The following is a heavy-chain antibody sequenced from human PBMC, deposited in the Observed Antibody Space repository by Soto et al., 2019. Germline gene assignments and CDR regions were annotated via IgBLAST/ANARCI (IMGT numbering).Heavy chain of an antibody. CDR2: IYYSGST. CDR1: GDSNSRYY. V-gene: IGHV4-59*01. J-gene: IGHJ4*01. Sequence: PSETLSLTCTVSGDSNSRYYWTWIRQFPGKGLEWIGYIYYSGSTNYNPSLKSRVTISVDTSKNQFSLKLNSVTAADTAVYYCARGDDSVWASYHFWGQGTLVTVSP. D-gene: IGHD3-16*02. CDR3: ARGDDSVWASYHF.